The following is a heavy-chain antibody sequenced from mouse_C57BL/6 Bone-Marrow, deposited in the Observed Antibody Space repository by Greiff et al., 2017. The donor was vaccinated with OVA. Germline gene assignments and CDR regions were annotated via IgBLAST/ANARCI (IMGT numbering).Heavy chain of an antibody. CDR1: GYTFTSYG. CDR3: VRSKDLNWDYFDY. J-gene: IGHJ2*01. CDR2: IYPRSGNT. V-gene: IGHV1-81*01. Sequence: QVQLQQSGAELARPGASVKLSCKASGYTFTSYGISWVKQRTGQGLEWIGEIYPRSGNTYYNEKFKGKATLTADKSSSTAYMELRSLTSEDAAVYFCVRSKDLNWDYFDYWGQGTTLTVSS. D-gene: IGHD4-1*01.